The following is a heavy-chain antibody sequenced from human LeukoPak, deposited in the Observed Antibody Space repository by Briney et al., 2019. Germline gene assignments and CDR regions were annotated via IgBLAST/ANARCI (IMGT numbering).Heavy chain of an antibody. J-gene: IGHJ2*01. CDR1: GGSISRSSYF. CDR3: ANVLRYLTGGWYFDL. Sequence: KPSETPSLTCTVSGGSISRSSYFWGWIRQPPGKGLEWVGGIYYSGSTYYNPSLKSRVTISVDTSKNQFSLKLSSVTAADTAVYYCANVLRYLTGGWYFDLWGRGTLVTVSS. D-gene: IGHD3-9*01. CDR2: IYYSGST. V-gene: IGHV4-39*05.